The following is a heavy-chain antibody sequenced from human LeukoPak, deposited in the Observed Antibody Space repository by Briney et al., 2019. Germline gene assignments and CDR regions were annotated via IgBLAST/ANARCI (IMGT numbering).Heavy chain of an antibody. CDR3: ARGGSSSGYDY. V-gene: IGHV3-21*01. CDR2: ISSSSSYI. CDR1: GFTFSSYS. D-gene: IGHD3-22*01. J-gene: IGHJ4*02. Sequence: GGSLRLSCAASGFTFSSYSMNWVRQAPGKGLEWVSSISSSSSYIYYADSVKGRFTISRDNAKNSLYLQMNSLRAEDTAVYYCARGGSSSGYDYWGQGTLVTVSS.